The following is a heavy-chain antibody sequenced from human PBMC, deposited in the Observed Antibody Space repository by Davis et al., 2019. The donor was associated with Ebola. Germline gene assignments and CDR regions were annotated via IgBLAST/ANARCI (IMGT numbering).Heavy chain of an antibody. D-gene: IGHD5-12*01. J-gene: IGHJ4*02. V-gene: IGHV6-1*01. CDR3: ARGWLRSKFDY. Sequence: HSQTLSLTCAISGDSVSTAGWNWIRQSPSRGLEWLGRTYYTSKWFNDYAVTIKSRIIINADTSKNQLSLQLNSVTPEDTAIYYCARGWLRSKFDYWGPGTLVSVSS. CDR1: GDSVSTAG. CDR2: TYYTSKWFN.